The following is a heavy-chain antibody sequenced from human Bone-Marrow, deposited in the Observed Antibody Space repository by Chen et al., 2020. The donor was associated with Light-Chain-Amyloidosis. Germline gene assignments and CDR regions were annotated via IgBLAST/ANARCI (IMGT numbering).Heavy chain of an antibody. Sequence: EVQLEQSGPEVKKPGESLKISCKGSGYTFPNYWIGGVRQMPGKGLEWMGVIYPDDSDARNSPSFEGQVTISADKSITTAYLQWRSLKASDTAMYYCARRRDGYNFDYWGQGTLVTVSS. J-gene: IGHJ4*02. CDR1: GYTFPNYW. CDR2: IYPDDSDA. V-gene: IGHV5-51*01. D-gene: IGHD5-12*01. CDR3: ARRRDGYNFDY.